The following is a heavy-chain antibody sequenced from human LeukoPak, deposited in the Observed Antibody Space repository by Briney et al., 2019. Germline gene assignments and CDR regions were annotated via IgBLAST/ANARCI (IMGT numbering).Heavy chain of an antibody. J-gene: IGHJ4*02. V-gene: IGHV1-69*05. CDR1: GGTFSSYA. Sequence: SVKVSCKASGGTFSSYAISWVRQAPGQGLEWMGGIIPIFGTANYAQKFQGRVTITTDESTSTAYMELSSLRSEDTAVYYCASCTNCVCYPGYYFDYWGQGTLVPVSS. D-gene: IGHD2-8*01. CDR3: ASCTNCVCYPGYYFDY. CDR2: IIPIFGTA.